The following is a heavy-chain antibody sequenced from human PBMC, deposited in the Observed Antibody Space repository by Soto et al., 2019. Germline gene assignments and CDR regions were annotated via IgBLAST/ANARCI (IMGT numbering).Heavy chain of an antibody. J-gene: IGHJ3*02. Sequence: QVQLQESGPGLVKPSQTLSLTCTVSGGSISSGGYYWSWIRQHPGKGLEWIGYIYYSGSTYYTPSPKSRMTISVDTSKNPLSLKLSYVTAADTAVYYCARDSKRMGMVRGPDAFDIWGQGTMVTVSS. V-gene: IGHV4-31*03. CDR2: IYYSGST. CDR1: GGSISSGGYY. D-gene: IGHD3-10*01. CDR3: ARDSKRMGMVRGPDAFDI.